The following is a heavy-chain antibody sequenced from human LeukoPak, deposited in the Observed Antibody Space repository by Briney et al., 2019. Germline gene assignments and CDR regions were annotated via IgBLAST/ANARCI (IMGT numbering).Heavy chain of an antibody. CDR3: ARNHPQWLVLFNH. V-gene: IGHV4-38-2*02. Sequence: PSETLSLTCTVSGYSISSGYYWGWIRQPPGKGLEWIGSIYHSGSTYYNPSLKSRVTISVDTSKNQFSLKLSSVTAAGTAVYYCARNHPQWLVLFNHWGQGTLVTVSS. J-gene: IGHJ4*02. D-gene: IGHD6-19*01. CDR2: IYHSGST. CDR1: GYSISSGYY.